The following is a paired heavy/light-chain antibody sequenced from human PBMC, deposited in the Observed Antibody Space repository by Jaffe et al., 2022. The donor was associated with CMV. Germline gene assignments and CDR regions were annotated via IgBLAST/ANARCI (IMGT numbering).Light chain of an antibody. CDR1: QSVNRN. CDR3: QQYNQWPAIT. J-gene: IGKJ3*01. Sequence: EIVMTQSPGTLSVSPGERATLSCRASQSVNRNLAWYQQKPGQAPSLLIYDASNRAAGVPARFSGSGSGTDFTLTISSLQSEDFAVYYCQQYNQWPAITFGPGTKVDIK. V-gene: IGKV3-15*01. CDR2: DAS.
Heavy chain of an antibody. D-gene: IGHD2-15*01. J-gene: IGHJ4*02. V-gene: IGHV4-31*03. CDR1: GGSISSNVYY. CDR3: ARDSSQTRWYL. CDR2: ISYSGST. Sequence: QVQLQESGPGLVTPSQTLSLTCTVSGGSISSNVYYWSWLRQSPGKGLEWIGYISYSGSTSYNPSLRSRVNISRDTSKNQFSLGLSSVTAADTAVYYCARDSSQTRWYLWGQGTLVTVSS.